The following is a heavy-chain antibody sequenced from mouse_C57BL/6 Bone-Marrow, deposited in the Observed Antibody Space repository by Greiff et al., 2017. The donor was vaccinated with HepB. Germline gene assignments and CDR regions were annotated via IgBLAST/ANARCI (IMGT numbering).Heavy chain of an antibody. CDR2: ISSGGSYT. J-gene: IGHJ3*01. V-gene: IGHV5-6*01. CDR1: GFTFSSYG. Sequence: EVMLVESGGDLVKPGGSLKLSCAASGFTFSSYGMSWVRQTPDKRLEWVATISSGGSYTYYPDSVKGRVTISRDNAKNTLYLQMSSLKSEDTAMYYCARHDGLFAYWGQGTLVTVSA. CDR3: ARHDGLFAY. D-gene: IGHD2-3*01.